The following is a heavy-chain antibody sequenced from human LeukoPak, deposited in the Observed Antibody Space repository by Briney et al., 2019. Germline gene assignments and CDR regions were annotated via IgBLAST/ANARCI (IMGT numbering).Heavy chain of an antibody. J-gene: IGHJ5*02. Sequence: PSETLSLTRTVSGGSISSSNYYWGWIRQPPGKGLEWIGSIYYSGSTYYNPSLKSRVTISVDTSKNQFSLKLSSVTAADTAVYYCARPRGCLSGGRCYSVSFVDRGGEGTLVTVSS. CDR2: IYYSGST. CDR3: ARPRGCLSGGRCYSVSFVDR. CDR1: GGSISSSNYY. D-gene: IGHD2-15*01. V-gene: IGHV4-39*01.